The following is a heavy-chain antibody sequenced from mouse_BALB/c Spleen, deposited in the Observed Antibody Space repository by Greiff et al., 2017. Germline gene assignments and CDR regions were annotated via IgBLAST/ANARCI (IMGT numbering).Heavy chain of an antibody. D-gene: IGHD2-3*01. CDR1: GYAFRSYW. CDR3: ARSVYDGYYRFAY. V-gene: IGHV1-80*01. J-gene: IGHJ3*01. Sequence: QVQLQQSGAELVRPGSSVKISCKASGYAFRSYWMNWVKQRPGQGLEWIGQIYPGDGDTNYNGKFKGKATLTADKSSSTAYMQLSSLTSEDSAVYFCARSVYDGYYRFAYWGQGTLVTVSA. CDR2: IYPGDGDT.